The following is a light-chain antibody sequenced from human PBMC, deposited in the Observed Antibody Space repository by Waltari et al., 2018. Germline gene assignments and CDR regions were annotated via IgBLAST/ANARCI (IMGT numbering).Light chain of an antibody. CDR1: SSNIGDYY. J-gene: IGLJ6*01. CDR3: LSYDSSLSADV. CDR2: QDN. Sequence: QSVLTQPPSVSGAPGQRVTISCTGSSSNIGDYYVSWYQQLPGTTPKLLIFQDNKRPSGVSDRFSGSKSGTSASLTITGLQTEDEADYYCLSYDSSLSADVFGSGTKLTVL. V-gene: IGLV1-40*01.